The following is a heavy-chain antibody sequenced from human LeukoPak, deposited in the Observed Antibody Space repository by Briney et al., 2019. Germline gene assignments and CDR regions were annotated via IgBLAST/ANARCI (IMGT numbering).Heavy chain of an antibody. D-gene: IGHD2-15*01. V-gene: IGHV4-59*12. CDR1: GGSISSYY. Sequence: SETLSLTCTVSGGSISSYYWSWIRQPPGKGLGWIGYIYYSGSTNYNPSLKSRVTISVDTSKNQFSLKLSSVTAADTAVYYCGGSKGYFDYWGQGTLVTVSS. CDR2: IYYSGST. CDR3: GGSKGYFDY. J-gene: IGHJ4*02.